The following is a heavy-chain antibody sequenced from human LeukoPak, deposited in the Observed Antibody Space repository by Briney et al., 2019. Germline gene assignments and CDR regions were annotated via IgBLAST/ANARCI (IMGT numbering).Heavy chain of an antibody. CDR1: GFTFSGYW. J-gene: IGHJ4*02. CDR2: INGDGCGT. V-gene: IGHV3-74*01. D-gene: IGHD6-13*01. CDR3: ARVGGSWFSDY. Sequence: GGSLRLSCAASGFTFSGYWMQWVRQAPGKGLVWVSRINGDGCGTSYADSVKGRFTISRDNAENTLYLQMNSLRADDTAVYYCARVGGSWFSDYWGQGTLVTVSS.